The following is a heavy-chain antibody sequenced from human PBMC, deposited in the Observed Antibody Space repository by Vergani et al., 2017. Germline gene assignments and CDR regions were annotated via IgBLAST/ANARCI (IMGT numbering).Heavy chain of an antibody. CDR1: GVSVTDYN. J-gene: IGHJ5*02. V-gene: IGHV4-59*02. Sequence: QVQLRESGPGLVKPSQTLSLTCTVFGVSVTDYNCNWIRQAPGKGLEWIGSLSTTGGATHASHNPSLKSRVSISVDTSKSQFSLKLNSVTAADTAVYYCGRVADFYGLGSRLLDLWGQGILVTVSS. D-gene: IGHD3-10*01. CDR3: GRVADFYGLGSRLLDL. CDR2: LSTTGGA.